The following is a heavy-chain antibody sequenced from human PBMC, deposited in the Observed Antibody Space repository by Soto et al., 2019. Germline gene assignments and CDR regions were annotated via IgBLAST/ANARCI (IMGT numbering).Heavy chain of an antibody. V-gene: IGHV4-34*01. D-gene: IGHD2-2*01. Sequence: SETLSLTCAVYGGTFSGYYWSWIRQPPGKGLEWIGEINHSGSTYYNPSLKSRVTISVDGSKNQFSLKLSSVTAADTAVYYCARVPTPWGQGTLVTVSS. J-gene: IGHJ5*02. CDR2: INHSGST. CDR3: ARVPTP. CDR1: GGTFSGYY.